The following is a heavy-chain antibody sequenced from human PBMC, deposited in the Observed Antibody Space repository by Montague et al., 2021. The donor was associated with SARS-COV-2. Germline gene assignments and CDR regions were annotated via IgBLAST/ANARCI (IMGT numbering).Heavy chain of an antibody. CDR3: ARGGMYLSY. V-gene: IGHV4-59*13. CDR2: ITYRGST. CDR1: ADSITNNY. D-gene: IGHD1-26*01. Sequence: SETLSLTCTVSADSITNNYWTWIRQSPGKGLEWIGHITYRGSTTYNPSLKSRVTTSIDTSKNQFSLILKSVTAADTAVYCCARGGMYLSYWGQGTLVTVSS. J-gene: IGHJ4*02.